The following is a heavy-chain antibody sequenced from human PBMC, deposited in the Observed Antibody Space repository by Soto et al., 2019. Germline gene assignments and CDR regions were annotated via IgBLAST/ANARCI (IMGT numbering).Heavy chain of an antibody. CDR2: IYPGDSDT. V-gene: IGHV5-51*01. D-gene: IGHD3-3*02. CDR1: EYIFTNYW. CDR3: ARHREDLSAFIDY. J-gene: IGHJ4*02. Sequence: GESLKISCRGSEYIFTNYWIGWVRQLPGKGLEWMGIIYPGDSDTRYGPSFQGQVTLSVDKSISTAYLQWSSLKASDTAMYYCARHREDLSAFIDYWGQGTLVTAPQ.